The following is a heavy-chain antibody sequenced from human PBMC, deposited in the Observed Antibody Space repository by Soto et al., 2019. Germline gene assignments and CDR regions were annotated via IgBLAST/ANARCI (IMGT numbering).Heavy chain of an antibody. Sequence: PGGSLRLSCSASGFTFDNYGIHWVRQAPGKGLEWVANIWRDGSDKHYVDSVRGRFTISRDNAKNSLYLQMNSLRADDTAVYYCARGSTSFDFWGQGTLVTVSS. CDR2: IWRDGSDK. CDR3: ARGSTSFDF. CDR1: GFTFDNYG. D-gene: IGHD2-2*01. V-gene: IGHV3-7*01. J-gene: IGHJ4*02.